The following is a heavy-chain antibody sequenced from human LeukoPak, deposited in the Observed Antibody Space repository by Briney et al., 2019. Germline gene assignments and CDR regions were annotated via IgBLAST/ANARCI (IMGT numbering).Heavy chain of an antibody. Sequence: GGSLRLSCATSGFTFVDYGLSWVRQAPGKGLEWVSLIIGSSGSTFYADSVKGRFTISRDKSKNTLYLQMNSLRAEDTAVYYCAKGAYDYIEIAYFDYWGQGSLVTVSS. CDR1: GFTFVDYG. D-gene: IGHD5-12*01. V-gene: IGHV3-23*01. CDR3: AKGAYDYIEIAYFDY. J-gene: IGHJ4*02. CDR2: IIGSSGST.